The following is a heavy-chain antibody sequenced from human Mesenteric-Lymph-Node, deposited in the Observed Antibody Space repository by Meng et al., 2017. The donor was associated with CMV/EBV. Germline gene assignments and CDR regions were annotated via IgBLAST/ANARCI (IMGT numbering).Heavy chain of an antibody. J-gene: IGHJ4*02. CDR1: GHIFSNSY. CDR2: INPINGGT. Sequence: QVQLVQSGAEVKKPGASVKVSCRASGHIFSNSYIHWVRQAPGQVLEWMGVINPINGGTAYAQKFQGRVTLTRDTSTSTGYMELSSLTSEDTAVYFCASGSDILGVIADYWGQGTLVTVSS. D-gene: IGHD3-10*01. V-gene: IGHV1-46*01. CDR3: ASGSDILGVIADY.